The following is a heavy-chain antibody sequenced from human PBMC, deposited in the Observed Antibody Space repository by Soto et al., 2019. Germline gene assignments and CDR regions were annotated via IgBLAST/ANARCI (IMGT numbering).Heavy chain of an antibody. CDR1: GGTFSSYA. V-gene: IGHV1-69*13. CDR2: IIPIFGTA. CDR3: ARDNLGELPNYFDY. J-gene: IGHJ4*02. Sequence: SVKVSCKASGGTFSSYAISWVRQAPGQGLEWMGGIIPIFGTANYAQKFQGRVTITADESTSTAYMELSSLRSEDTAVYYCARDNLGELPNYFDYWGQGTPVTVPQ. D-gene: IGHD3-16*01.